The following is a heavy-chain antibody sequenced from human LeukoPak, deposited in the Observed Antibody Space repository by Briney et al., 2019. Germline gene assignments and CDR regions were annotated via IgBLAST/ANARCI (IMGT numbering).Heavy chain of an antibody. CDR1: GFTFSSYG. D-gene: IGHD1-1*01. CDR3: VRTGLLKNWFDP. V-gene: IGHV3-30*02. CDR2: IPYHENME. J-gene: IGHJ5*02. Sequence: GGSLRLSCAASGFTFSSYGMHWVRQAPGKGLEWVAFIPYHENMEYYADSVKGRFTLSRDDSKNTPYLEMNRLRPEDTAVYYCVRTGLLKNWFDPWGHGTQVTVSS.